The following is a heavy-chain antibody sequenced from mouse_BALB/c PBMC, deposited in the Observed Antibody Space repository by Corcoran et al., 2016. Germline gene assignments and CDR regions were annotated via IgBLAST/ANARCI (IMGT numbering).Heavy chain of an antibody. CDR2: INTYTGEP. CDR3: ARGDSSNFDY. CDR1: GYTFTNYG. Sequence: QIQLVQSGPELKKPGETVKISCKASGYTFTNYGMNWVKQAPGKGLKWMGWINTYTGEPTYADDFKGRFAFSLETSASTAYLQINNLKNGDMATYFCARGDSSNFDYWGQGTTLTVSS. J-gene: IGHJ2*01. V-gene: IGHV9-1*02. D-gene: IGHD3-3*01.